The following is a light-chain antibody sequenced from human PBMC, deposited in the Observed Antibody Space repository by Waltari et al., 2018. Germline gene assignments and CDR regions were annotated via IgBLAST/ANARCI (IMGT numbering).Light chain of an antibody. CDR2: EVT. J-gene: IGLJ3*02. V-gene: IGLV2-14*01. Sequence: SALTQPASVSGSLGQSISISCAGTSNDVGAHNLVSWYQQYPGRAPKLVIYEVTNRPSRISSRFSGSKSGNTASLPISGLQSEDEAEYFCSSYSTTFTVLFGGGTKVT. CDR1: SNDVGAHNL. CDR3: SSYSTTFTVL.